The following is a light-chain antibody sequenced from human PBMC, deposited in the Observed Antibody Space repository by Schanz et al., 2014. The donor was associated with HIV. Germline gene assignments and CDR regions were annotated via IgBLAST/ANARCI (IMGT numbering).Light chain of an antibody. CDR3: AAWDVNLNGPV. CDR1: RSNIGSRT. Sequence: QSVLTQPPSASGTPGQRVTISCSGSRSNIGSRTVDWYYQLPGTAPRLLIHNDNQRPSGVPDRFPASKSGTSASLAISGLQSEDEADYYCAAWDVNLNGPVFGGGTKLTVL. J-gene: IGLJ2*01. V-gene: IGLV1-44*01. CDR2: NDN.